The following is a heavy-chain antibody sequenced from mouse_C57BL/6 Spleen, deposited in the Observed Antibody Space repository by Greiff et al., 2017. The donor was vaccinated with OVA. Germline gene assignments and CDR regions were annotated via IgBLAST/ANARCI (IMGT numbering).Heavy chain of an antibody. CDR2: ISDGGSYT. CDR1: GFTFSSYA. V-gene: IGHV5-4*01. J-gene: IGHJ3*01. CDR3: ARGRTGTWFAY. D-gene: IGHD4-1*01. Sequence: DVHLVESGGGLVKPGGSLKLSCAASGFTFSSYAMSWVRQTPEKRLEWVATISDGGSYTYYPDNVKGRFTISRDNAKNNLYLQMSHLKSEDTAMYYCARGRTGTWFAYWGQGTLVTVSA.